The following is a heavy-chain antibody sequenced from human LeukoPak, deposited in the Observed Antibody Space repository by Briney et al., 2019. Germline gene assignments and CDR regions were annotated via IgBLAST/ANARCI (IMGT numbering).Heavy chain of an antibody. CDR3: ARGPYGDYGGYYYYMDV. J-gene: IGHJ6*03. V-gene: IGHV1-69*06. Sequence: SVKVSCKASGYTFTNYAISWVRQAPGQGLEWMGGIIPIFGTANYAQKFQGRVTITADKSTSTAYMELSSLRSEDTAVYYCARGPYGDYGGYYYYMDVWGKGTTVTVSS. D-gene: IGHD4-17*01. CDR2: IIPIFGTA. CDR1: GYTFTNYA.